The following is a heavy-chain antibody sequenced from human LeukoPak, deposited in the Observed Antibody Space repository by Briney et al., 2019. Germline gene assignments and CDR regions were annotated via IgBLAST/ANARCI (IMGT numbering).Heavy chain of an antibody. CDR1: GFTFSSYA. Sequence: PGGSLRLSCAASGFTFSSYAMSWVRQAPGKGLEWVSAISGSGGSTYYADSVKGRFTISRDNSKNTLYLQMNSLRAEDTAVYYCAKPRWVGVTGTHAFDIWGQGTMVTVSS. J-gene: IGHJ3*02. CDR2: ISGSGGST. CDR3: AKPRWVGVTGTHAFDI. V-gene: IGHV3-23*01. D-gene: IGHD6-19*01.